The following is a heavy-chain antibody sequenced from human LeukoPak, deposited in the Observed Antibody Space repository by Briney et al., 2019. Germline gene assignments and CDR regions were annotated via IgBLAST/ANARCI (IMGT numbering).Heavy chain of an antibody. D-gene: IGHD2-15*01. J-gene: IGHJ5*02. CDR1: GFTFSSYG. V-gene: IGHV3-30*18. CDR2: ISYDGSNK. Sequence: PGRSLRLSCAAPGFTFSSYGMHWVRQAPGKGLEWVAVISYDGSNKYYADSVKGRFTISRDNSKNTLYLQMNSLRAEDTAVYYCAKSKGYSGGIDPWGQGTLVTVSS. CDR3: AKSKGYSGGIDP.